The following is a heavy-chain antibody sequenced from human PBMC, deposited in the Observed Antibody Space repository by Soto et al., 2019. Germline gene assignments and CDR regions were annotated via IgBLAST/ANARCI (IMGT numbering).Heavy chain of an antibody. CDR3: ARTANPAIFGLVQGWFDP. CDR1: GGTFSSYA. V-gene: IGHV1-69*06. D-gene: IGHD3-3*01. CDR2: IIPICGTA. J-gene: IGHJ5*02. Sequence: QVQLVQSGAEVKKPGSSVKVSCKASGGTFSSYAISWVRQAPGQGLEWMGGIIPICGTANYAQKFQCRVTITGDKSTSTAYMELSSLRAEDTAVYYGARTANPAIFGLVQGWFDPWGQGTLVTVSS.